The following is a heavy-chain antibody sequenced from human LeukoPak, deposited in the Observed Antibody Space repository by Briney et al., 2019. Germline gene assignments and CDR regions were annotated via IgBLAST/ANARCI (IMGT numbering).Heavy chain of an antibody. CDR3: ARDSSGNFIPDYFDY. D-gene: IGHD3-10*01. CDR2: ISATGNTI. V-gene: IGHV3-48*03. J-gene: IGHJ4*02. Sequence: GGSLRLSCATSGFTFSSYEMNWVRQAPGKGLEWVSYISATGNTIYYADSVKGRFTTSRDNAKNSLYLQMNSLRAEDTAVYYCARDSSGNFIPDYFDYWGQGTLVTVSS. CDR1: GFTFSSYE.